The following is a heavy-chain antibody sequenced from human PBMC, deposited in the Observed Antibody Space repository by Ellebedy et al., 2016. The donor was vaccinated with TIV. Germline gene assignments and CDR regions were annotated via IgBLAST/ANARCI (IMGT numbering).Heavy chain of an antibody. J-gene: IGHJ3*02. CDR2: ISAYNGNT. CDR3: ARGFPLRADSSEGGDAFDI. CDR1: GYTFTSYG. D-gene: IGHD3-22*01. V-gene: IGHV1-18*01. Sequence: ASVKVSXXASGYTFTSYGISWVRQAPGQGLEWMGWISAYNGNTNYAQKLQGRVTMTTDTSTSTAYMELRSLRSDDTAVYYCARGFPLRADSSEGGDAFDIWGQGTMVTVSS.